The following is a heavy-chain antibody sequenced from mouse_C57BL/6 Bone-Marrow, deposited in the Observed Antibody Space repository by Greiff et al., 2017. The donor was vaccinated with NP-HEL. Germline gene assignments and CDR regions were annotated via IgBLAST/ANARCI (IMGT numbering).Heavy chain of an antibody. J-gene: IGHJ4*01. CDR2: INPNNGGT. CDR3: ARRSLRAAQATEGAMDY. CDR1: GYTFTDYY. V-gene: IGHV1-26*01. D-gene: IGHD3-2*02. Sequence: EVQLQQSGPELVKPGASVKISCKASGYTFTDYYMNWVKQSHGKSLEWIGDINPNNGGTSYNQKFKGKATLTVDKSSSTAYMELRSLTSEDSAVYYCARRSLRAAQATEGAMDYWGQGTSVTVSS.